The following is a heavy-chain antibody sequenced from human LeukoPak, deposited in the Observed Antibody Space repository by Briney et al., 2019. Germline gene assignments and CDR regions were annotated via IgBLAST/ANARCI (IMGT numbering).Heavy chain of an antibody. V-gene: IGHV1-24*01. J-gene: IGHJ3*02. CDR3: ATDTSSGWSLNAFDI. D-gene: IGHD6-19*01. CDR1: GYTLTELS. CDR2: FDPEDGET. Sequence: ASVKVSWKVSGYTLTELSMHWVRQAPGKGLEWMGGFDPEDGETIYAQKFQGRVTMTEDTSTDTAYMELSSLRSEDTAVYYCATDTSSGWSLNAFDIWGQGTMVTVSS.